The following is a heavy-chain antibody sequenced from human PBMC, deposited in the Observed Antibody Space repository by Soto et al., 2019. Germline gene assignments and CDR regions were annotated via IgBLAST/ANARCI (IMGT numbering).Heavy chain of an antibody. Sequence: HPVGSLRLSCAASGFTFSSYWMHWVRQASGKGLVWVSRINSDGSSTSYADSVKGRFTISRDNAKNTLYLQMNSLRAEDTAVYYCASETDSSGYYYDYWGQGTLVNVFS. D-gene: IGHD3-22*01. CDR1: GFTFSSYW. J-gene: IGHJ4*02. CDR3: ASETDSSGYYYDY. V-gene: IGHV3-74*01. CDR2: INSDGSST.